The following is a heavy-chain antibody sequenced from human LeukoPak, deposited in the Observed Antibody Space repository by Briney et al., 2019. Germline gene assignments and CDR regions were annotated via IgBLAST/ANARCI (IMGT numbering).Heavy chain of an antibody. J-gene: IGHJ4*02. CDR2: INWNGGST. V-gene: IGHV3-20*04. D-gene: IGHD5-18*01. Sequence: GGSLRLSCAASGFTFGDYGMSWVRQAPGKGLEWVSGINWNGGSTGYADSVKGRFTISRDNAKSSLYLQMNSLRAEDTALYYCARDLPLAAMAPGGYWGQGTLVTVSS. CDR3: ARDLPLAAMAPGGY. CDR1: GFTFGDYG.